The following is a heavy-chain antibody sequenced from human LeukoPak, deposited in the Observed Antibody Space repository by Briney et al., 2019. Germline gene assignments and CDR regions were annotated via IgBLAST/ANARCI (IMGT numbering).Heavy chain of an antibody. J-gene: IGHJ6*04. D-gene: IGHD5-12*01. Sequence: PSETLSLTCTVSGGSISSYYWSWIRQPPGKGLEWIGYIYYSGSTNYNPSLKSRVTISVDTSKSQFSLKLSSVTAADTAVYYCARDSGPYGMDVWGKGTTVTVSS. CDR1: GGSISSYY. V-gene: IGHV4-59*01. CDR3: ARDSGPYGMDV. CDR2: IYYSGST.